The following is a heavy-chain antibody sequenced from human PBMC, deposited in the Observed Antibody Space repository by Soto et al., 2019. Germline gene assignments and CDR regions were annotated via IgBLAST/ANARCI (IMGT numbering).Heavy chain of an antibody. D-gene: IGHD3-9*01. Sequence: QVQLQESGPGLVKPSQTLSLTCTVSGGSISSGDYYWSWIRQPPGKGLEWIGYIYYSGSTYYNPSLKRRVTISVDTSKNQFSLKLSSVTAADTAVYYCARGVDWLDGGGYYFDYWGQGTLVTVSS. CDR3: ARGVDWLDGGGYYFDY. V-gene: IGHV4-30-4*01. CDR2: IYYSGST. J-gene: IGHJ4*02. CDR1: GGSISSGDYY.